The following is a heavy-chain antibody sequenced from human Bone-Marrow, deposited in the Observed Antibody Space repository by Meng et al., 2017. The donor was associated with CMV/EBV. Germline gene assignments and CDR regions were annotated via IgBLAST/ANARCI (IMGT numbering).Heavy chain of an antibody. CDR3: ARYYSSSWIDAFDS. CDR2: ISAYNGGT. Sequence: ASVKVSCKASGYTFTSYGISWVRQAPGQGLEWMGWISAYNGGTNYAQKFQGRVTMTRDTSISTAYMELSRLRSDDTAVYYCARYYSSSWIDAFDSWGQGTMVTVSS. D-gene: IGHD6-13*01. CDR1: GYTFTSYG. J-gene: IGHJ3*02. V-gene: IGHV1-18*01.